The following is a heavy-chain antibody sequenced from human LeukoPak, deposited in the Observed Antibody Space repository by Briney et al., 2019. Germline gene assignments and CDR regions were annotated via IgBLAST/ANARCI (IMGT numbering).Heavy chain of an antibody. J-gene: IGHJ5*02. CDR2: INPNSGGT. Sequence: ASVKVSCKASGYTFTGYYMHWVRRAPGQGLEWMGWINPNSGGTNYAQKFQGRVTMTRDTSISTAYMELSRLRSDDTAVYYCARDLRGSANWFDPWGQGTLVTVSS. V-gene: IGHV1-2*02. CDR3: ARDLRGSANWFDP. CDR1: GYTFTGYY. D-gene: IGHD3-10*01.